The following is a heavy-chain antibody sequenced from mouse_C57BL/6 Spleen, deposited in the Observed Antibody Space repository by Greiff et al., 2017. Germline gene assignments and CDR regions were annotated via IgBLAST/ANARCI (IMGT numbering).Heavy chain of an antibody. Sequence: VQLQQSGAELVKPGASVKISCKASGYAFSSYWMNWVKQRPGKGLEWIGYIYPNNGGNGYNQKFKGKATLTVDKSSSTAYMELRSLTSEDSAVYYCAREGDGSSYEGYFDYWGQGTTLTVSS. J-gene: IGHJ2*01. CDR2: IYPNNGGN. D-gene: IGHD1-1*01. CDR3: AREGDGSSYEGYFDY. V-gene: IGHV1-34*01. CDR1: GYAFSSYW.